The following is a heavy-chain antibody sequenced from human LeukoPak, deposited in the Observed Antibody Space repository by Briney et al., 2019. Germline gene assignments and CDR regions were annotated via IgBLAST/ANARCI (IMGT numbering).Heavy chain of an antibody. CDR1: GFTFSSYG. CDR2: ISYDGSNK. Sequence: PGGSLRLSCAASGFTFSSYGMHWVRQAPGKGLEWVAVISYDGSNKYYADSVKGRFTISRDNSKNTLYLQMNSLRAEDTAVYYCTTVRFEVDSSGYYHNYFDPWGQGTLVTVSS. J-gene: IGHJ5*02. V-gene: IGHV3-30*03. CDR3: TTVRFEVDSSGYYHNYFDP. D-gene: IGHD3-22*01.